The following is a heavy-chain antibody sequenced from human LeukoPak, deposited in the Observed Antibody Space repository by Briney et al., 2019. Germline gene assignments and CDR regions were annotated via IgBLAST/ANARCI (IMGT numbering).Heavy chain of an antibody. CDR1: GYTFTSYY. CDR2: INPSGGST. D-gene: IGHD6-13*01. V-gene: IGHV1-46*01. J-gene: IGHJ4*02. Sequence: ASVKVSCKASGYTFTSYYMHWVRQAPGQGLEWMGIINPSGGSTSYAQKFQGRVTITADESTSTAYMELSSLRSEDTAVYYCASISDSSSWLFDYWGQGTLVTVSS. CDR3: ASISDSSSWLFDY.